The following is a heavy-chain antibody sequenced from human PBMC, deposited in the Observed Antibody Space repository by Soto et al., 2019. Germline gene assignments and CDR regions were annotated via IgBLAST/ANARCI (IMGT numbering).Heavy chain of an antibody. Sequence: GGSLRLSCEASGFVFTNFWMHWVRHVPGKGLVWVARIDTSGHSTNYAESVKGRFTISRDNAKNTVSLQMNSLRVEDTGVYYCAKDSWYFDLWSQGSQVTVSS. J-gene: IGHJ4*02. D-gene: IGHD6-13*01. CDR1: GFVFTNFW. CDR2: IDTSGHST. CDR3: AKDSWYFDL. V-gene: IGHV3-74*01.